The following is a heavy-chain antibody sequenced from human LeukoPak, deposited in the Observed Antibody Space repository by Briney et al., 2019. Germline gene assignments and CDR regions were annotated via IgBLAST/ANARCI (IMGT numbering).Heavy chain of an antibody. V-gene: IGHV1-18*01. CDR1: GYTFTSYG. Sequence: ASVKVSCKASGYTFTSYGISWVRQAPGQGLEWMGWIGAYNGNTNYAQKLQGRVTMTTDTSPSTAYMELRSLRSDDTAVYYCARDNLVVVPAATSWWFDPWGQGTLVTVSS. D-gene: IGHD2-2*01. CDR2: IGAYNGNT. CDR3: ARDNLVVVPAATSWWFDP. J-gene: IGHJ5*02.